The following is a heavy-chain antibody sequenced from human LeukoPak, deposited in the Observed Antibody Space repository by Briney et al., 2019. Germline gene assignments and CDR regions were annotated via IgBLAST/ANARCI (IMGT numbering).Heavy chain of an antibody. Sequence: SETLSLTCTVSGGSIRSSYYYWGWIRQPPGKGLEWIGSIYDSGSTYYNPSLKSRVTISVDTSKNQFSLKLNSVTAADTAVYYCARHILSGSYSVPPGYWGQGTLVTVSS. J-gene: IGHJ4*02. CDR3: ARHILSGSYSVPPGY. CDR2: IYDSGST. D-gene: IGHD1-26*01. V-gene: IGHV4-39*01. CDR1: GGSIRSSYYY.